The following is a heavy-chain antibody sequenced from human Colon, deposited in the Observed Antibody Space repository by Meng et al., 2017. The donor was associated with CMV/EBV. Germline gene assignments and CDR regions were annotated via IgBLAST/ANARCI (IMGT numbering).Heavy chain of an antibody. Sequence: TCTVSGGSISSGGYYWSWIRKHPGKGLEWIGYIYYTGSTYYNPSLKRRVVTSGDTSKNQFSLKLSSVTAADTAVYFCERDPGSGPDYWGQGTLVTVSS. CDR3: ERDPGSGPDY. CDR2: IYYTGST. J-gene: IGHJ4*02. D-gene: IGHD2-15*01. CDR1: GGSISSGGYY. V-gene: IGHV4-31*03.